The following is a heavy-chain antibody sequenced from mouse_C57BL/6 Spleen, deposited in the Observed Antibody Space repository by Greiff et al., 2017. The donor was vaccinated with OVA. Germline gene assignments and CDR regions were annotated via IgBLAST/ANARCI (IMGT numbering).Heavy chain of an antibody. CDR1: GYTFTDYY. D-gene: IGHD1-1*01. J-gene: IGHJ1*03. CDR2: IYPGSGNT. Sequence: QVQLQQSGAELVRPGASVKLSCKASGYTFTDYYINWVKQRPGQGLEWIARIYPGSGNTYYNEKFKGKATLTAEKSSSTAYMQLSSLTSEDSAVYFCARSSYYGSSPYFDVWGTGTTVTVSS. CDR3: ARSSYYGSSPYFDV. V-gene: IGHV1-76*01.